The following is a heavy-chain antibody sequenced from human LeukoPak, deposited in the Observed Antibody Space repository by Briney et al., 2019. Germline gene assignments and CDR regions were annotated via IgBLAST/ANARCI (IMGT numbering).Heavy chain of an antibody. CDR1: GGSVTSYY. D-gene: IGHD5-24*01. CDR3: ARHRGDGYNYDY. V-gene: IGHV4-59*08. J-gene: IGHJ4*02. Sequence: SETLSLTCTVSGGSVTSYYWSWIRQSPGKGLEWIGYIYFIGNTYYNPSLTGRVTISVDTSKNQFSLKLSSVTAADTAVYYCARHRGDGYNYDYWGQGTLVTVSS. CDR2: IYFIGNT.